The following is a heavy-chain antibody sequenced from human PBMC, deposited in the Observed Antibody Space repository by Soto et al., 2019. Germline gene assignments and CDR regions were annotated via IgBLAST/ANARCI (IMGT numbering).Heavy chain of an antibody. Sequence: QVQLVQSGAEVKKPGSSVKVSCKASGGTFSSYAISWVRQAPGQGLEWMGGIIPIFGTANYAQKFQGRVTITADKSTSTAYMELSSLRSEDTAVYYCARVLAQSPLRYFDWLKGDAFDIWGQGTMVTVSS. CDR2: IIPIFGTA. CDR3: ARVLAQSPLRYFDWLKGDAFDI. D-gene: IGHD3-9*01. V-gene: IGHV1-69*06. CDR1: GGTFSSYA. J-gene: IGHJ3*02.